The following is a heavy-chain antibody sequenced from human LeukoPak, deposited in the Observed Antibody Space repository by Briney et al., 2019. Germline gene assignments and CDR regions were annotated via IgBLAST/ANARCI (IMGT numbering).Heavy chain of an antibody. J-gene: IGHJ5*02. CDR3: AKREPDKNWFDP. D-gene: IGHD5-24*01. Sequence: SETLSLTCTVSGGSISSYYWSWIRQPPGKGLEWIGEIRHSGNAYYNSSLKSRITIPVDTSENQFSLRLNSVTAADTAVYYCAKREPDKNWFDPWGRGTLVTVSS. CDR1: GGSISSYY. CDR2: IRHSGNA. V-gene: IGHV4-59*04.